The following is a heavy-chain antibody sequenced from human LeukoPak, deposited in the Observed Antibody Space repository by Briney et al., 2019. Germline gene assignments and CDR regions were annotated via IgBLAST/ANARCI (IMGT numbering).Heavy chain of an antibody. CDR2: ISSSGGST. D-gene: IGHD1-20*01. CDR1: GFTFSSYA. J-gene: IGHJ3*02. Sequence: GVSLRLSCAASGFTFSSYAMNWVRQAPGKGLKWVSHISSSGGSTYYAGSVKGRFTISRDNSKNTLYLQMNSLRAEDTAVYYCAKALTGTKAFDIWGQGTMVTVSS. V-gene: IGHV3-23*01. CDR3: AKALTGTKAFDI.